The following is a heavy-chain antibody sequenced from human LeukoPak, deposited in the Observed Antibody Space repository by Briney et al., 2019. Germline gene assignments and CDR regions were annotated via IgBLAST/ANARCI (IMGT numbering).Heavy chain of an antibody. V-gene: IGHV4-59*08. CDR3: ARTARVFDF. CDR2: ISSNGDT. CDR1: GASTSSLY. J-gene: IGHJ4*02. Sequence: SETLSLTCTVSGASTSSLYRSWIRQPPGKALECIGYISSNGDTNHNPSLRGRVTLSLDTSNNQFSLRLNSVTAADTAVYFCARTARVFDFWGPGTLVTVSS. D-gene: IGHD2-21*02.